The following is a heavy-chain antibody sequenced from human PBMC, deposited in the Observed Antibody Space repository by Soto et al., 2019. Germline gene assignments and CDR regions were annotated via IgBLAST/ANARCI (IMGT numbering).Heavy chain of an antibody. J-gene: IGHJ4*02. CDR2: INHSGST. D-gene: IGHD3-10*01. CDR1: GGSFSSYY. V-gene: IGHV4-34*01. Sequence: SETLSLTCAVYGGSFSSYYWSWIRQPPGKGLEWIGEINHSGSTNYNPSLKSRVTISVDTSKNQFSLTLSSVTAADTAVYYCARGHTTMVRGQSPYYFDYWGQGTLVTVSS. CDR3: ARGHTTMVRGQSPYYFDY.